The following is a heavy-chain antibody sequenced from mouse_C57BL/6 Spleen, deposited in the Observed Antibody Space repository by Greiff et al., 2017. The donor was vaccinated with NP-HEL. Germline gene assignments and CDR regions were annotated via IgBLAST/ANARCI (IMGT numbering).Heavy chain of an antibody. Sequence: EVKLVESVAELVRPGASVKLSCTASGFNIKNTYMHWVKQRPEQGLEWIGRIDPANGNTKYAPKFQGKATITADTSSNTAYLQLSSLTSEDTAIYYCARSGYYGSSYDAMDYWGQGTSVTVSS. D-gene: IGHD1-1*01. J-gene: IGHJ4*01. V-gene: IGHV14-3*01. CDR2: IDPANGNT. CDR3: ARSGYYGSSYDAMDY. CDR1: GFNIKNTY.